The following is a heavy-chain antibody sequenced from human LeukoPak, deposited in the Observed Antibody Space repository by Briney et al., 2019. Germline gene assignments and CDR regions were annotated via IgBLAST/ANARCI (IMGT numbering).Heavy chain of an antibody. D-gene: IGHD2/OR15-2a*01. J-gene: IGHJ3*02. CDR2: SNAGNGNT. CDR3: VREAPFDAFDI. CDR1: GYTFATYA. V-gene: IGHV1-3*02. Sequence: ASVKVSCKASGYTFATYAMHWVRQAPGQRLEWMGWSNAGNGNTKYSQEFQGRVTITRDTSASTAYMELSSLRSEDMAVYYCVREAPFDAFDIWGQGTMVTVSS.